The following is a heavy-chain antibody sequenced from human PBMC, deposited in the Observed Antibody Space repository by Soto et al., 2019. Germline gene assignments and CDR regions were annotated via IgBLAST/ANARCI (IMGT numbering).Heavy chain of an antibody. CDR1: GGTFSSYA. V-gene: IGHV1-69*06. D-gene: IGHD3-10*01. Sequence: SVKVSCKASGGTFSSYAISWVRQAPGQGLEWMGGIIPIFGTANYAQKFQGRVTITADKSTSTAYMELSSLRSEDTAVYYCARGGITMGRWFDPWGQGTLVTVYS. J-gene: IGHJ5*02. CDR2: IIPIFGTA. CDR3: ARGGITMGRWFDP.